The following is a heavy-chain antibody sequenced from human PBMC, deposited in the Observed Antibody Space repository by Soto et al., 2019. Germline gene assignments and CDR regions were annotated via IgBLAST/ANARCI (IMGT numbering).Heavy chain of an antibody. V-gene: IGHV3-23*01. CDR3: TSSCIGYCSSTSSYYFDY. CDR2: ISGSGGST. CDR1: GFTFSSYA. D-gene: IGHD2-2*01. Sequence: GGSLRLSCAASGFTFSSYAMSWVRQAPGKGLEWVSAISGSGGSTYYADSVKGRFTISRDNSKNTLYLQMNSLRAEDTAVYYCTSSCIGYCSSTSSYYFDYWGQGTLVTVSS. J-gene: IGHJ4*02.